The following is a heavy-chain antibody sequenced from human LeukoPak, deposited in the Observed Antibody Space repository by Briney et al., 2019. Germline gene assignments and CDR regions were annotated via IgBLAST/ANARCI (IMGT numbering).Heavy chain of an antibody. CDR2: IYYSGST. CDR1: GGSISSSSYY. J-gene: IGHJ4*02. V-gene: IGHV4-39*01. CDR3: ASPVLLWFGGGFDY. D-gene: IGHD3-10*01. Sequence: KPSETLSLTCTVSGGSISSSSYYWGWIRQPPGKGLEWIGSIYYSGSTYYNPSLKSRVTISVDTSKNQFSLKLSSVTAADTAVYYCASPVLLWFGGGFDYWGQGTLVTVSS.